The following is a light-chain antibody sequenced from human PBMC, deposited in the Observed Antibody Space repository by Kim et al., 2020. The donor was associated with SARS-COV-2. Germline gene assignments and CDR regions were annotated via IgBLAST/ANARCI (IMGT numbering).Light chain of an antibody. J-gene: IGLJ1*01. CDR3: QSYDTGLTGFV. CDR1: SSNIGAYYD. CDR2: GNT. Sequence: RVTISCTGSSSNIGAYYDVHWYQQLPGTAPKLLIYGNTRRPSGVPDRFSGSKSGTSASLAITGLQAEDEAEYYCQSYDTGLTGFVFGTGTKVTVL. V-gene: IGLV1-40*01.